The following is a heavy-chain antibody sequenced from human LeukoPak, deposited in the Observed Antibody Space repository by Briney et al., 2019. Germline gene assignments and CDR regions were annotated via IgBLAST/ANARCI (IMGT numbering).Heavy chain of an antibody. CDR3: ARGNYYGQDY. V-gene: IGHV3-74*01. Sequence: GGSLRLSCGASGFTFSSYWMHWVRQAPGKGLVWISRINSNGSTTSYADSVKGRFTISRDNAKNTLYLQMNSLRAEDTAVYYCARGNYYGQDYWGQGTLVTVSS. D-gene: IGHD3-10*01. CDR2: INSNGSTT. CDR1: GFTFSSYW. J-gene: IGHJ4*02.